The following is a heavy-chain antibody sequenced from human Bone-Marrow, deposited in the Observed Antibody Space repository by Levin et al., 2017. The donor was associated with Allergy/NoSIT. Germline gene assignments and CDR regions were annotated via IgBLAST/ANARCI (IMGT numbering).Heavy chain of an antibody. CDR2: IKQDGSEK. CDR3: ATGGYQFNS. J-gene: IGHJ5*02. D-gene: IGHD5-12*01. Sequence: GGSLRLSCAASGFTFSNYWMTWVRQAPGKGLEWVANIKQDGSEKYYVDSVKGRFTISRDNAKNSLYLQMNSLRAEDTALYFCATGGYQFNSWGQGTLVTVSS. V-gene: IGHV3-7*01. CDR1: GFTFSNYW.